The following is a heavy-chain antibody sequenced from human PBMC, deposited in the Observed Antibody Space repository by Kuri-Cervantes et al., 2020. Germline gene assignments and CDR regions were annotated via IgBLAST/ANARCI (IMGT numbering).Heavy chain of an antibody. J-gene: IGHJ4*02. V-gene: IGHV3-30*19. CDR2: ISYDGSNK. CDR1: GFSLSNCG. D-gene: IGHD3-3*02. CDR3: ARAIRDPWYFDY. Sequence: GESLKISCAASGFSLSNCGMHWVRQAPGKGLEWVAVISYDGSNKYYADSAKGRFTISRDNSKNTLYLQMNSLRVEDTALYYCARAIRDPWYFDYWGQGTLVTVSS.